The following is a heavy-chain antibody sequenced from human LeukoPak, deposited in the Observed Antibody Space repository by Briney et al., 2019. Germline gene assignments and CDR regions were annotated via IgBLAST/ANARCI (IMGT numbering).Heavy chain of an antibody. J-gene: IGHJ4*02. V-gene: IGHV3-74*01. CDR3: SRGVNHYY. CDR2: INSDGSST. CDR1: GFTFSNYW. Sequence: PGGSLRLSCAASGFTFSNYWMHWVRQAPGKGLVWVSRINSDGSSTNYPDSVKSRFTISRDNDKNTLYLHMNDLSADDRVMFYCSRGVNHYYWGRGTLVTVP.